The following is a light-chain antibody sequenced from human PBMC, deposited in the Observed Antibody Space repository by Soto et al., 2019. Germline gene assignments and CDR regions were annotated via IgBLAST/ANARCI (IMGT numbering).Light chain of an antibody. CDR2: AAS. J-gene: IGKJ5*01. Sequence: EIVMTQSPATLSVSPGDKATLSCTASQSVTSNLAWYQKKPGQAPRLIXYAASTRATGIPARFSGSGSGTELTLTISSLQSEDFAVYFCQQYNNWPPITFGQGTRLEIK. V-gene: IGKV3-15*01. CDR3: QQYNNWPPIT. CDR1: QSVTSN.